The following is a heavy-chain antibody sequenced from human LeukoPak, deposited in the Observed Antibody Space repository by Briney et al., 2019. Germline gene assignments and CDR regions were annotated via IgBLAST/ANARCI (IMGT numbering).Heavy chain of an antibody. D-gene: IGHD5-18*01. J-gene: IGHJ4*02. CDR2: IIPILGIA. CDR3: ARDRRIQLWLPDY. CDR1: GGTFSSYA. V-gene: IGHV1-69*04. Sequence: ASVKVSCKASGGTFSSYAISWVRQAPGQGLEWMGRIIPILGIANYAQKFQGRVTTTADKSTSTAYMELSSLRSEDTAVYYCARDRRIQLWLPDYWGQGTLVTVSS.